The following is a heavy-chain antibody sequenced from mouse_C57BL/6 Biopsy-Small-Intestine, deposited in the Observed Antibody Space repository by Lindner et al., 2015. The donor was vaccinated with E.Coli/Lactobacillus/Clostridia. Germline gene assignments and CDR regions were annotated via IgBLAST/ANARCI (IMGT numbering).Heavy chain of an antibody. CDR2: ISSASSAI. J-gene: IGHJ3*01. V-gene: IGHV5-17*01. CDR1: GFTFSDYG. D-gene: IGHD2-3*01. Sequence: VQLQESGGGLVKPGGSLKLSCAASGFTFSDYGMHWVRQAPEKGLEWVAFISSASSAISYADTVKGRFTISRDNAKNTLFLQMTSLRSEDTAIYYCVRPGGYYSWFAYWGQGTLVTVSA. CDR3: VRPGGYYSWFAY.